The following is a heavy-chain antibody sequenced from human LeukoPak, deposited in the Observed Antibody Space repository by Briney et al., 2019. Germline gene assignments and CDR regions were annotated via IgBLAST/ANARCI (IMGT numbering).Heavy chain of an antibody. CDR1: GFTFSNYG. V-gene: IGHV3-30*02. CDR3: ANGPRYYDSSENDAFDI. D-gene: IGHD3-22*01. J-gene: IGHJ3*02. Sequence: GRSLRLSCAASGFTFSNYGMHWVRQAPGKGLEWVTFIRYDGSNKYYADSVKGRFTISRDNSKNTLYLQMNSLRAEDTALYYCANGPRYYDSSENDAFDIWGQGTMVTVSS. CDR2: IRYDGSNK.